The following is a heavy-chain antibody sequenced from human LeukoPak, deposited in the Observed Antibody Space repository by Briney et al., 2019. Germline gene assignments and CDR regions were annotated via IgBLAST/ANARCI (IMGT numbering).Heavy chain of an antibody. Sequence: SVKVSCKASGGTFSSYAISWVRQAPGQGLEWMGTIIPILGIAIYAQKFQGRVTITADKSTSTAYMELSSLRSEDTAVYYCARDPGHDSSGYYDWGQGTLVTVSS. CDR2: IIPILGIA. J-gene: IGHJ4*02. V-gene: IGHV1-69*04. CDR1: GGTFSSYA. CDR3: ARDPGHDSSGYYD. D-gene: IGHD3-22*01.